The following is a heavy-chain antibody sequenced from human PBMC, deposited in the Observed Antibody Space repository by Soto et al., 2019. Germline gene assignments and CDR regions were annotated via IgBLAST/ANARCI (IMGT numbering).Heavy chain of an antibody. Sequence: ASVKVSCKASGGTFSSYTISWVRQAPGQGLEWMGRIIPILGIANYAQKFQGRVTITADKSTSTAYMELSSLRSEDTAVYYCATAAYGDYVSPNWDFDYWGQGTLVTVSS. D-gene: IGHD4-17*01. CDR3: ATAAYGDYVSPNWDFDY. CDR1: GGTFSSYT. V-gene: IGHV1-69*02. J-gene: IGHJ4*02. CDR2: IIPILGIA.